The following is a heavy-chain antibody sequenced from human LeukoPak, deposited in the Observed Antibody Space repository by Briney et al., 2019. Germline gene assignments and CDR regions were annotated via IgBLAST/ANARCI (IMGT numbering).Heavy chain of an antibody. J-gene: IGHJ4*02. CDR2: ICFSRTT. V-gene: IGHV4-39*01. Sequence: SETLPLTCTVSGGSISSSDSYWAWVRQPPGKGLEWIGSICFSRTTYYNPSLKSRVTMSIDTSRNHFSLKVASVTAADTAVYYCGRHFPETGRDEQPLEYWGQGSLFTVSS. CDR1: GGSISSSDSY. CDR3: GRHFPETGRDEQPLEY. D-gene: IGHD3-10*01.